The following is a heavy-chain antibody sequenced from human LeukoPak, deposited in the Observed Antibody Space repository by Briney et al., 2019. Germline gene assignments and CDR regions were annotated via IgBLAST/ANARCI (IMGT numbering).Heavy chain of an antibody. D-gene: IGHD3-9*01. CDR2: INHGGST. V-gene: IGHV4-34*01. CDR3: ARAHVLRYFDWLSPEGHWFDP. CDR1: GGSFSGHY. J-gene: IGHJ5*02. Sequence: SETLSLTCAVYGGSFSGHYWSWIRQPPGKGLEWIGEINHGGSTNYNPSLKSRVTISVDTSENQFSLKLSSVTAADTAVYYCARAHVLRYFDWLSPEGHWFDPWGQGTLVTVSS.